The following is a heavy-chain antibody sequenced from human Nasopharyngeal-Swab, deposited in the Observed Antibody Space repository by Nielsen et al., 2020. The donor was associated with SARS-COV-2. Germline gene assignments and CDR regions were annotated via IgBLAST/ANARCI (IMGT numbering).Heavy chain of an antibody. V-gene: IGHV4-39*01. CDR1: GGSIGSSSYY. CDR3: ATFDYYDSS. CDR2: IYYSGST. D-gene: IGHD3-22*01. Sequence: SETLSLTCTVSGGSIGSSSYYWGWIRQPPGKGLEWIGSIYYSGSTYYNPSLKSRVTISVDTSKNQFSLKLSSVTAADTAVYYCATFDYYDSSWGQGTLVTVSS. J-gene: IGHJ4*02.